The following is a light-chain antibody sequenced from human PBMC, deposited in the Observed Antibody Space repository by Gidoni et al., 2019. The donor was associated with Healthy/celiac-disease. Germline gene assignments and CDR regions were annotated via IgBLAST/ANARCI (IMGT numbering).Light chain of an antibody. V-gene: IGKV1-39*01. CDR2: AAS. CDR3: QQSYSTLLFT. Sequence: DIQMTQSPSSLSASVGDRVTITCRASQSISSYLNWYKQKPGKAPKLLIYAASSLQSWVPSRFSGSGSGTDFTLTISSLQPEDFATYYCQQSYSTLLFTFGPGTKVDIK. CDR1: QSISSY. J-gene: IGKJ3*01.